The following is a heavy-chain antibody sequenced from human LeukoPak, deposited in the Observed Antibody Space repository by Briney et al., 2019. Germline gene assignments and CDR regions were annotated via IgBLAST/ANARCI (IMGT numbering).Heavy chain of an antibody. Sequence: ASVKVSCKASGGTFSSYAISWVRQAPGQGLEWMGWINPNSGGTNYAQKFQGRVTMTRDTSISTAYMELSRLRSDDTAVYYCARKPTYTGAFDIWGQGTMVTVSS. CDR2: INPNSGGT. CDR3: ARKPTYTGAFDI. D-gene: IGHD1-26*01. CDR1: GGTFSSYA. J-gene: IGHJ3*02. V-gene: IGHV1-2*02.